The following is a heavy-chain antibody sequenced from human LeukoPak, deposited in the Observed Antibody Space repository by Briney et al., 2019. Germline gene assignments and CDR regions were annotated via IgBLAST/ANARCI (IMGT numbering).Heavy chain of an antibody. D-gene: IGHD4/OR15-4a*01. Sequence: GGSLSLSCAASGFTFSAYTMSWVRHPPGEGLEWVSSMIGVGGFVHYADSVKGRFTISRDNAKNSLYLQMNSLSAEDTAVYFCARDDYSDSPAYYIVMDVWGQGTAVTVSS. J-gene: IGHJ6*02. CDR2: MIGVGGFV. CDR1: GFTFSAYT. CDR3: ARDDYSDSPAYYIVMDV. V-gene: IGHV3-21*04.